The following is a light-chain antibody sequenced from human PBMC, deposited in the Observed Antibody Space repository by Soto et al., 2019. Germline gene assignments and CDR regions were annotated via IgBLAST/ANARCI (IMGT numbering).Light chain of an antibody. CDR3: QQRNPLT. CDR2: GAS. J-gene: IGKJ4*01. CDR1: QSRGSNF. Sequence: EIVLTQSPGTLSLSPGERATLSCKTSQSRGSNFLAWYQQKPGQAPRLLIYGASSRATGIPARFSGGGSGTDFTLTISSLEPEDFAVYYCQQRNPLTFGGGTKVDIK. V-gene: IGKV3-20*01.